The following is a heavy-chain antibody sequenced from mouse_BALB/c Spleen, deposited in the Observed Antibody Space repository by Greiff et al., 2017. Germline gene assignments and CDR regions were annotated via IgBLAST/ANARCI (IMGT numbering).Heavy chain of an antibody. CDR3: ARGSYDYGLLDY. CDR1: GYSITSDYA. D-gene: IGHD2-4*01. V-gene: IGHV3-2*02. J-gene: IGHJ2*01. CDR2: ISYSGST. Sequence: EVQLQESGPGLVKPSQSLSLTCTVTGYSITSDYAWNWIRQFPGNKLEWMGYISYSGSTSYNPSLKSRISITRATSKNQFFLQLNSVTTEDTATYYCARGSYDYGLLDYWGQGTTLTVFS.